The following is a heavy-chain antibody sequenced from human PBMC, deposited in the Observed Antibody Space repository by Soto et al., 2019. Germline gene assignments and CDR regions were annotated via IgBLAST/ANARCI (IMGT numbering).Heavy chain of an antibody. CDR2: IDGVGTGT. CDR3: TTVFEE. CDR1: GFTFTNYW. J-gene: IGHJ1*01. D-gene: IGHD1-20*01. V-gene: IGHV3-74*01. Sequence: PGGSLRLSCAASGFTFTNYWMHWFRQVPGKGLVWVSRIDGVGTGTSYSDSVRGRFTISRDNAEHTLYRQMNSLRAEDTAVYYCTTVFEEWSQGDLVTVSS.